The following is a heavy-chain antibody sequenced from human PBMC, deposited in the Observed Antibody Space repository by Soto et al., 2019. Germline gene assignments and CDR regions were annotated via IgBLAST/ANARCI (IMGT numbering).Heavy chain of an antibody. V-gene: IGHV4-31*03. CDR3: ARDSSYCSSTSCYTGRYYYGMDV. J-gene: IGHJ6*02. CDR1: GGSISSGGYY. Sequence: QVQLRESGPGLVKPSQTLSLTCTVSGGSISSGGYYWSWIRQHPGKGLEWIGYIYYSGSTYYNPSLKSRVTISVDTSKNQFSLKLSSVTAADTAVYYCARDSSYCSSTSCYTGRYYYGMDVWGQGTTVTVSS. D-gene: IGHD2-2*02. CDR2: IYYSGST.